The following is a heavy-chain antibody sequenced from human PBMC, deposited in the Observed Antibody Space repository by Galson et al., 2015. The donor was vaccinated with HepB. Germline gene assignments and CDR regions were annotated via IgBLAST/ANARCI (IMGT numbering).Heavy chain of an antibody. CDR3: ARGDSRSWYPSRDDY. CDR2: ISYDGSNK. CDR1: GFTFSIYA. J-gene: IGHJ4*02. D-gene: IGHD6-13*01. Sequence: SLRLSCAASGFTFSIYAMHWVRQAPGKGLEWVAVISYDGSNKYYADSVKGRFTISRDNSKNTLFLEMNSLRAEDTAVYYCARGDSRSWYPSRDDYWGQGTLVTVSS. V-gene: IGHV3-30*14.